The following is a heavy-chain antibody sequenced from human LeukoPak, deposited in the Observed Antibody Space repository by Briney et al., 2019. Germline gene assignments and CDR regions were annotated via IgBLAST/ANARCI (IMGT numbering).Heavy chain of an antibody. J-gene: IGHJ4*02. CDR3: ARGGYCTGGVCYLDY. CDR2: IYTSGST. D-gene: IGHD2-8*02. Sequence: PSETLSLTCTVSGGSISSYYWSWIRQPAGKGLEWIWRIYTSGSTNYNPSLKSRVTMSVDTSKNQFSLKLSSVTAADTAVYYCARGGYCTGGVCYLDYWGQGTLVTVSS. V-gene: IGHV4-4*07. CDR1: GGSISSYY.